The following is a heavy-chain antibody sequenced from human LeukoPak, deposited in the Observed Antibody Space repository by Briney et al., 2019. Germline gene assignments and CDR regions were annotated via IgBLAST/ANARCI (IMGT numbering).Heavy chain of an antibody. CDR3: ARQTTMGRSGDY. CDR2: IDPSDSEA. Sequence: GESLKISCKASGYSFTSYWIGWVRQMPGKGLEWMGIIDPSDSEARYTPSFQGQVTISVDKSLTTAYLQWNSLKASDTAMYYCARQTTMGRSGDYWGQGTLVTVSS. CDR1: GYSFTSYW. J-gene: IGHJ4*02. D-gene: IGHD7-27*01. V-gene: IGHV5-51*01.